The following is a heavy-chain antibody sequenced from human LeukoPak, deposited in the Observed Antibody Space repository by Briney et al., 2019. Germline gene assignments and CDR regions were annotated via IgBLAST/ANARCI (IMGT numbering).Heavy chain of an antibody. CDR1: GFSFSTSW. V-gene: IGHV3-7*02. CDR2: IKGDGSEK. D-gene: IGHD4-17*01. J-gene: IGHJ4*02. CDR3: AKYSGAYAIEN. Sequence: GGSLRLSCAASGFSFSTSWMSWVRQAPGKGLEWVANIKGDGSEKQYVDSVMGRFTVSRDNAKNSLYLQMNILRGDDTAVYYCAKYSGAYAIENWGQGTLVAVSS.